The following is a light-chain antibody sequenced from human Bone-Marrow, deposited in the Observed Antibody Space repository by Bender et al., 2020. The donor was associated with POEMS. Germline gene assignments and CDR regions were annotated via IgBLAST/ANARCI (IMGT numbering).Light chain of an antibody. CDR3: CSYAGTYTWV. Sequence: QSALTQPRSVSGSPGQSVTISCSGTNSDVGGYNYVSWHQQHPGKAPKVMIYDVSKRPSGVPDRFSGSKSGNTASLTISGLQAEDEADYYCCSYAGTYTWVFGGGTKLTVL. V-gene: IGLV2-11*01. J-gene: IGLJ2*01. CDR1: NSDVGGYNY. CDR2: DVS.